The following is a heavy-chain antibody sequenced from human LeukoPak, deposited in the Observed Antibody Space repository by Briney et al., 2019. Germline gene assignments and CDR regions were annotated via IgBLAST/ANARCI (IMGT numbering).Heavy chain of an antibody. CDR2: ISGSGGST. D-gene: IGHD2-15*01. Sequence: PGGSLRLSCAASGFTFSSYAMSWVRQAPGKELEWVSAISGSGGSTYYADSVKGRFTISRDNSKNTLYLQMNSLRAEDTAVYYCAKGPYCSGGSCYSGVFVDYWGQGTLVTVSS. CDR1: GFTFSSYA. V-gene: IGHV3-23*01. J-gene: IGHJ4*02. CDR3: AKGPYCSGGSCYSGVFVDY.